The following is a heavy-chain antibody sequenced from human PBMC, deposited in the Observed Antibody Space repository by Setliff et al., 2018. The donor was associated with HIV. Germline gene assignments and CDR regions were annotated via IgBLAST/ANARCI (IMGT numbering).Heavy chain of an antibody. D-gene: IGHD3-10*01. V-gene: IGHV1-69*13. CDR2: IIHILGTA. CDR3: AKAVRGYGSTYYNYYDMDV. CDR1: RRQFSEDA. Sequence: ASVKVSCKASRRQFSEDAINWVRQAPGEGLEWVGGIIHILGTADYAEKFKGRVTITADEHRSTVYLEVSNLRSEDTAVYYCAKAVRGYGSTYYNYYDMDVWGKGTTVTVSS. J-gene: IGHJ6*03.